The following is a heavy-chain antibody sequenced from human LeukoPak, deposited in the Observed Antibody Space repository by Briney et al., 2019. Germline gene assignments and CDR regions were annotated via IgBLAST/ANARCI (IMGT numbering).Heavy chain of an antibody. V-gene: IGHV4-31*03. CDR2: IYYSGST. Sequence: TSETLSLTCTVSGGSISSGGYYWNWIGQRPGKGLEWIGYIYYSGSTYYNPPLKSRVTISVDTSKNQFSLKLSSVTAADTAVYYCARDQSTWFFDYWGQGTLVTVSS. J-gene: IGHJ4*02. CDR3: ARDQSTWFFDY. D-gene: IGHD6-13*01. CDR1: GGSISSGGYY.